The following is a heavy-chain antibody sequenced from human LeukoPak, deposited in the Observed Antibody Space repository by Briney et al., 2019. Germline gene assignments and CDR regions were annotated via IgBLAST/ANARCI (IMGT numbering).Heavy chain of an antibody. CDR3: ARVGATTTAFDI. V-gene: IGHV1-69*04. CDR2: IIPILGIA. J-gene: IGHJ3*02. Sequence: ASVKVSCKASGGTFSSYAISWVRQAPGQGLEWMGRIIPILGIANYAQKFQGRVTITADKSTSTAYMELSSLRSEDTAVYYRARVGATTTAFDIWGQGTMVTVSS. CDR1: GGTFSSYA. D-gene: IGHD1-26*01.